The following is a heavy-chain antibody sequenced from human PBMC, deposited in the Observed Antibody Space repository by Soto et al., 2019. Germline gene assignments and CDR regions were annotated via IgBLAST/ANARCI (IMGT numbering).Heavy chain of an antibody. V-gene: IGHV4-34*01. CDR3: ARGKRITVFGVVALGYYYMEG. CDR2: INHSGST. Sequence: SETLSLTCAVYGGSFSGHYCSWIRQPPGKGLEWIGEINHSGSTNYNPSLKSRVTISVDTSKNQFSLKLSSVTAADTAVYYCARGKRITVFGVVALGYYYMEGWGKGTTVTVTS. J-gene: IGHJ6*03. CDR1: GGSFSGHY. D-gene: IGHD3-3*01.